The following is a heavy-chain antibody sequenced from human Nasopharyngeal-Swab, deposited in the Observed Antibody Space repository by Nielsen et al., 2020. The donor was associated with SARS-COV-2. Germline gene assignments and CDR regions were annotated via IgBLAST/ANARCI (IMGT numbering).Heavy chain of an antibody. CDR3: ARHDDSGYYDWFDP. V-gene: IGHV4-39*01. D-gene: IGHD3-22*01. CDR2: IYYSGST. J-gene: IGHJ5*02. CDR1: DGSISSSSYY. Sequence: SETLSLTCTVSDGSISSSSYYWGWIRQPPGKGLEWIGSIYYSGSTYYNPSLKSRVTISVDTSKNQFSLKLSSVTAADTAVYYCARHDDSGYYDWFDPWGQGTLVTVSS.